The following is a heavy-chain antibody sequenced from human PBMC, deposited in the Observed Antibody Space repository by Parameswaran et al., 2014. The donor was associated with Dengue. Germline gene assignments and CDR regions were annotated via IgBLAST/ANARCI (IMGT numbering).Heavy chain of an antibody. Sequence: WIRQPQEGTGVDWVYLLQWEHQLQPSLKSRVTISVDTSKNQFSLKLSSVTAADTAVYYCARDAGAYYDSSGYYYFDYWGQGTLVTVSS. D-gene: IGHD3-22*01. CDR2: LLQWEH. J-gene: IGHJ4*02. CDR3: ARDAGAYYDSSGYYYFDY. V-gene: IGHV4-59*01.